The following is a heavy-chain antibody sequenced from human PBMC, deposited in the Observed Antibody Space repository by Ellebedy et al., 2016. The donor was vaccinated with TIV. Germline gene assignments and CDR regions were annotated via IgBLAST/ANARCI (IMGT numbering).Heavy chain of an antibody. V-gene: IGHV3-7*01. CDR2: IKQDGGEK. D-gene: IGHD3-22*01. Sequence: PGGSLRLSCAASGFTFSNYWMSWVRQAPGKGLEWVANIKQDGGEKNYVDSVKGRFTISRDNAKNSLYLQMNSLRAEDTAVYYCAREAISYATSGYYFDHWGQGTLVAVSS. CDR3: AREAISYATSGYYFDH. J-gene: IGHJ4*02. CDR1: GFTFSNYW.